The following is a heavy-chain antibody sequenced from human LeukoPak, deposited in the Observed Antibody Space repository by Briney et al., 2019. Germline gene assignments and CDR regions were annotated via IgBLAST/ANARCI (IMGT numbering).Heavy chain of an antibody. CDR1: GYTFTSNY. CDR2: FYPRDGST. V-gene: IGHV1-46*01. CDR3: ARDQEGFDY. Sequence: ASVKVSCKASGYTFTSNYIHWARQAPGQGLEWMGMFYPRDGSTSYAQKFQGRVTVTRDTSTSTVHMELSGLRSEDTAVYYCARDQEGFDYWGQGTLVTVSS. J-gene: IGHJ4*02.